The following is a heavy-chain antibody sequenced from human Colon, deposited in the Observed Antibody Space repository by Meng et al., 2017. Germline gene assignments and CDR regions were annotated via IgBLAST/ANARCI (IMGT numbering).Heavy chain of an antibody. CDR1: GYNFNSYY. CDR2: INPKSGDT. D-gene: IGHD6-25*01. V-gene: IGHV1-2*06. J-gene: IGHJ4*02. Sequence: ASVKVSCKASGYNFNSYYIHWVRRAPGQGLEWMGRINPKSGDTHYAQKFQARVTMTGDTSISTAYMELSGLRSDDTAMYYCARDEDISAAGKLFGDYWGQGTLVTVSS. CDR3: ARDEDISAAGKLFGDY.